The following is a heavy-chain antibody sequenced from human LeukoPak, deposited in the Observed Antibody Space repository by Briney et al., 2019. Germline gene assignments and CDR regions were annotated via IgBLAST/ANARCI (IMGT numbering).Heavy chain of an antibody. J-gene: IGHJ6*02. CDR2: ISSSSSYI. Sequence: GGSLRPSWAASGFTLGSFRMNWVRQAPGKGLEWVSSISSSSSYIYYADSVKGRFTISRDNAKNSLYLQMNSLRAEDTAVYYCARDHCSSTSCYYGMDVWGQGTTVTVSS. V-gene: IGHV3-21*01. CDR1: GFTLGSFR. D-gene: IGHD2-2*01. CDR3: ARDHCSSTSCYYGMDV.